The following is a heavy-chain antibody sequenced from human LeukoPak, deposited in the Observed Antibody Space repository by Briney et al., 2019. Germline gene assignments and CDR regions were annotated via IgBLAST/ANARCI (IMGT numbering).Heavy chain of an antibody. CDR1: GGSISSGDYY. J-gene: IGHJ4*02. CDR2: IYYSGST. V-gene: IGHV4-30-4*01. D-gene: IGHD3-22*01. Sequence: SGTLSLTCTVSGGSISSGDYYGSWIRQPPGRGLEWIGYIYYSGSTYYNPSLKSRVTISVDTSKNQFSLKLSSVTAADTAVYYCARSTSYDSSGRPLDYWGQGTLVTVSS. CDR3: ARSTSYDSSGRPLDY.